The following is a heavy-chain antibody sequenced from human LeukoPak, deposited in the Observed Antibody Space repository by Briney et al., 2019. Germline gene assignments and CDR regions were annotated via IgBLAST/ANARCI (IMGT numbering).Heavy chain of an antibody. J-gene: IGHJ5*02. D-gene: IGHD2-15*01. V-gene: IGHV1-69*05. CDR1: GGTFSSYA. CDR2: IIPIFGTA. Sequence: ASVKVSCKASGGTFSSYAISWVRQTPGQGLEWMGGIIPIFGTANYAQKFQGRITITTDESTSTAYMELSSLRSEDTAVYYCARGLPDIHSHNWFDPWGQGTLVTVSS. CDR3: ARGLPDIHSHNWFDP.